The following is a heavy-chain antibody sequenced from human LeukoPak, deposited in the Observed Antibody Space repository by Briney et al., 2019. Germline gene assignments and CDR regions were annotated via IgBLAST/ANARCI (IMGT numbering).Heavy chain of an antibody. CDR3: ASFGFCSGGICYGKYSES. CDR2: INSDGSST. J-gene: IGHJ4*02. Sequence: GGSLRLSCAASGFTFSTYWMHWVRQAPGKGLVWVSCINSDGSSTGYADSVKGRFTISRDNAKNTLYLQMNSLRAEDTAVDYCASFGFCSGGICYGKYSESWGQGTLVTVSS. CDR1: GFTFSTYW. D-gene: IGHD2-15*01. V-gene: IGHV3-74*01.